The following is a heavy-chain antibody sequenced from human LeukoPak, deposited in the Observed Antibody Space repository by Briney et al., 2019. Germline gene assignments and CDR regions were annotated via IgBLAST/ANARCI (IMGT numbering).Heavy chain of an antibody. V-gene: IGHV3-74*01. Sequence: PGGSLRLSCAASGFTFSSYWMHWVRQAPGKGLVWVSRINSDGSSTSYADSVKGRFTISRDNAKNTLYLQMNSLRAEDTAVYYCARVVDSYGYYFDYWGQGTLVTVSS. CDR2: INSDGSST. CDR3: ARVVDSYGYYFDY. D-gene: IGHD5-18*01. J-gene: IGHJ4*02. CDR1: GFTFSSYW.